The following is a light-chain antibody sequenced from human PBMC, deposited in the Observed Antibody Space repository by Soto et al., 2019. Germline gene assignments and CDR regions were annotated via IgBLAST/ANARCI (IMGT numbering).Light chain of an antibody. CDR1: QSIRSY. J-gene: IGKJ4*01. CDR2: AAS. CDR3: QQTSSTPT. V-gene: IGKV1-39*01. Sequence: DIQLTQSPSSLSASVGDRVTISCRASQSIRSYLNWYQQKPGKTPKLLIYAASSLQTGVSSRFSGSGSGTDFTLTISNLQPEDFATYCCQQTSSTPTFGGGTKVDI.